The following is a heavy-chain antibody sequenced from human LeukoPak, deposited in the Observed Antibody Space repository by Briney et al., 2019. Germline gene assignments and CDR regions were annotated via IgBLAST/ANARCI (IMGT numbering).Heavy chain of an antibody. Sequence: SETLSLTCAVYGGSFSGYYWSWIRQPPGKGLEWIGEINHSGSTNYNPSLKSRVTISVDTSKNQFSLKLSSVTAADTAVYYCFSDPLSRDAFDIWGQGTMVTVSS. CDR1: GGSFSGYY. V-gene: IGHV4-34*01. J-gene: IGHJ3*02. CDR3: FSDPLSRDAFDI. D-gene: IGHD3-3*02. CDR2: INHSGST.